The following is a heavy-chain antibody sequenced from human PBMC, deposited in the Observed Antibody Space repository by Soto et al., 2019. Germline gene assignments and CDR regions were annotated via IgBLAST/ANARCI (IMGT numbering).Heavy chain of an antibody. V-gene: IGHV3-30*03. Sequence: QVHLVESGGGVVQPGTSLRLSCKASGFRFSDYGMDWVRQAPGKGLEWVSRVLYDGSKKYYADSVKGRFTISRDNPRNTLYLQMDSLRADDTAVYYCVTDLALMGDYWGQGTPVTVSS. J-gene: IGHJ4*02. CDR2: VLYDGSKK. CDR3: VTDLALMGDY. CDR1: GFRFSDYG. D-gene: IGHD3-16*01.